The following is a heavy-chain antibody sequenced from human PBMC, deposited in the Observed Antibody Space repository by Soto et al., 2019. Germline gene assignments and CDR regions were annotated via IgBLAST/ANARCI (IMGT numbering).Heavy chain of an antibody. Sequence: GGSLRLSCAASGFTFSSYGMHWVRQAPGKGLEWVAVIWYDGSNKYYADSVKGRFTISRDNSKNTLYLQMNSLRAEDTAVYYCAREGLDSYGLLNGMDVWGQGTTVTVSS. J-gene: IGHJ6*02. CDR1: GFTFSSYG. D-gene: IGHD5-18*01. CDR3: AREGLDSYGLLNGMDV. CDR2: IWYDGSNK. V-gene: IGHV3-33*01.